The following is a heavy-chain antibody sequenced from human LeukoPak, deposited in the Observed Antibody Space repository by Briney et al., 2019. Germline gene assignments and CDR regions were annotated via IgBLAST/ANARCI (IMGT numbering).Heavy chain of an antibody. CDR3: ARDGGVAVAAQYYYYMDV. CDR2: IIPIFGTA. V-gene: IGHV1-69*06. CDR1: GGTFSSYA. J-gene: IGHJ6*03. Sequence: ASVKVSCKASGGTFSSYAISWVRRAPGQGLEWMGGIIPIFGTANYAQKFQGRVMITADKSTSTAYMELSSLRSEDTAVYYCARDGGVAVAAQYYYYMDVWGKGTTVTVSS. D-gene: IGHD6-19*01.